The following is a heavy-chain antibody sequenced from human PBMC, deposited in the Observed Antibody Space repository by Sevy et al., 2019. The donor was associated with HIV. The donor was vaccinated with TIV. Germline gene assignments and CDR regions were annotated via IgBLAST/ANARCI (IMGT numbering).Heavy chain of an antibody. D-gene: IGHD3-22*01. CDR2: IKSKSDGGTT. CDR1: GFTFSNAW. V-gene: IGHV3-15*01. Sequence: GGSLRLSCAASGFTFSNAWMSWVRQAPWKGLEWVGRIKSKSDGGTTDYAAPVKGRFTISRDDSKNTLYLQMNSLKTEDTAVYYCTTDVSSGYYYGYYYYGMDVWGQGTTVTVSS. J-gene: IGHJ6*02. CDR3: TTDVSSGYYYGYYYYGMDV.